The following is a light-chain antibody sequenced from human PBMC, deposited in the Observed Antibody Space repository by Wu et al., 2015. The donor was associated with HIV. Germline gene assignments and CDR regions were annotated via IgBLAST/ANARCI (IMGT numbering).Light chain of an antibody. CDR2: AAS. Sequence: DIQMTQSPSSLSASVGDRVTITCRASQNIRSYLSWYQQKPGKAPNLLIFAASRLQSGVPSRVSASGYGTEFTLTITSLQPEDFATYYCQQSDSVPWTFGQGTQVEIK. J-gene: IGKJ1*01. CDR3: QQSDSVPWT. CDR1: QNIRSY. V-gene: IGKV1-39*01.